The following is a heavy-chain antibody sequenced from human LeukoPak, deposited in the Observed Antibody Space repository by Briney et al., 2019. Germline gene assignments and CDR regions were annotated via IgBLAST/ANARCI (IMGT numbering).Heavy chain of an antibody. CDR3: AMPPWGAGVDY. CDR2: INSDGSST. J-gene: IGHJ4*02. D-gene: IGHD3-16*01. Sequence: GGSLRLSCAASGFTFSGYWMHWVRQAPGKGLVWVSRINSDGSSTSYADSVKGRFTISRDNSKNTLYLQMNSLRAEDTAVYYCAMPPWGAGVDYWGQGTLVTVSS. V-gene: IGHV3-74*01. CDR1: GFTFSGYW.